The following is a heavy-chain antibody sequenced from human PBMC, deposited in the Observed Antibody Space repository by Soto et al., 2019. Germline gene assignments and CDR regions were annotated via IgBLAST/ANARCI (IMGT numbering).Heavy chain of an antibody. CDR1: GGSFSGYY. V-gene: IGHV4-34*01. CDR3: ARGGYYDFWSAPNYYYYYYMDV. D-gene: IGHD3-3*01. Sequence: SETLSLTCAVYGGSFSGYYWSWIRQPPGKKLEWIGEINHSGSTNYNPSLKSRVTISVDTSKNQLSLKLSSVTAADTAVYYCARGGYYDFWSAPNYYYYYYMDVWGKGTTVTVSS. CDR2: INHSGST. J-gene: IGHJ6*03.